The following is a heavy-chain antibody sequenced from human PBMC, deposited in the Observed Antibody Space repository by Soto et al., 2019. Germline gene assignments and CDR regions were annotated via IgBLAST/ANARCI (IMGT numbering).Heavy chain of an antibody. CDR1: GDSISSASYF. J-gene: IGHJ4*02. D-gene: IGHD2-2*01. CDR3: ARVISSRDEYFDY. Sequence: PSETLSLTCTVSGDSISSASYFWGWIRQPPGKGLEWIGEISHTRTTDYNPSLKSRVTMSVDKPKNQFSLNLTSVTAADTAVYYCARVISSRDEYFDYWGQGTVVTVSS. V-gene: IGHV4-39*07. CDR2: ISHTRTT.